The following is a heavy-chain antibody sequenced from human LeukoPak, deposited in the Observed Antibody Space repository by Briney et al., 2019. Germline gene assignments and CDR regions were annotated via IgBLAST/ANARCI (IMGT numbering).Heavy chain of an antibody. CDR1: GGSISSYY. D-gene: IGHD6-13*01. Sequence: SETLSLTCTVSGGSISSYYWSWIRQPAGKGLEWIGRIYTSGSTNYNPSLKSRVTMSVDTSKNQFSLKLSSVTAADTAVYYCARTAAAGTGYYYYYMDVWAKGPRSPSP. J-gene: IGHJ6*03. V-gene: IGHV4-4*07. CDR3: ARTAAAGTGYYYYYMDV. CDR2: IYTSGST.